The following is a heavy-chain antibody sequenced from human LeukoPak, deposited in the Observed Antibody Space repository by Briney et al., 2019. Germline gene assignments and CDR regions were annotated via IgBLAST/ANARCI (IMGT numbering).Heavy chain of an antibody. V-gene: IGHV4-4*02. J-gene: IGHJ4*02. D-gene: IGHD3-22*01. CDR3: ARERTVSGSGYGFDY. CDR2: IYHSGST. CDR1: GGSISSSNW. Sequence: PSGTLSLTCAVSGGSISSSNWWSWVRQPPGKGLEWIGEIYHSGSTNYNPSLKSRVTISVDRSKNQFSLKLSSVTAADTAVYYCARERTVSGSGYGFDYWGQGTLVTVSS.